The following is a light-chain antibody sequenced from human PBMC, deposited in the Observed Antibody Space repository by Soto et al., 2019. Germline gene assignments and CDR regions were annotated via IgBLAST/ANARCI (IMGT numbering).Light chain of an antibody. CDR1: QGISTY. CDR2: AAS. Sequence: DMQMTRSAASLSVAVGDRVTITWGASQGISTYLNWYHQKQGKAPKLLIYAASSLQSGVPSRFSGSGYETDFNLTISSLQPEDFATYSCQQSYSTTWTFGQGTKVDIK. CDR3: QQSYSTTWT. J-gene: IGKJ1*01. V-gene: IGKV1-39*01.